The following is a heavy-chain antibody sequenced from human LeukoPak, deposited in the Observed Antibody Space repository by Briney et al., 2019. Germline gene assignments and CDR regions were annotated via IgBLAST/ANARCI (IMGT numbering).Heavy chain of an antibody. CDR1: GGSISTFY. CDR2: IHYSWST. D-gene: IGHD6-19*01. CDR3: ARVLASSSGWFHFDY. J-gene: IGHJ4*02. V-gene: IGHV4-59*01. Sequence: SETLSLTCSVSGGSISTFYWSWVRQPPGKGLEWIGNIHYSWSTTYTPSLVIRLTVSLYTSRRQFSLKLTSVTAADTAVYYCARVLASSSGWFHFDYWGQGTLVTVSS.